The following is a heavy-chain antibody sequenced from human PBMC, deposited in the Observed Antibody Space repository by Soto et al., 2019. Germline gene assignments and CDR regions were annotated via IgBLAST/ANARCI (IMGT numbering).Heavy chain of an antibody. V-gene: IGHV1-69*12. CDR1: GGTFSSYA. CDR2: IIPIFGTA. J-gene: IGHJ5*02. D-gene: IGHD3-9*01. CDR3: ARGSYDILTGYYKWFDP. Sequence: QVQLVQSGAEVKKPGSSVKVSCKASGGTFSSYAISWVRQAPGQGLEWMGGIIPIFGTANYAQKFQGRVTITADESTSTAYMELSSLRSEDTAVYYCARGSYDILTGYYKWFDPWGQGTLVTVSS.